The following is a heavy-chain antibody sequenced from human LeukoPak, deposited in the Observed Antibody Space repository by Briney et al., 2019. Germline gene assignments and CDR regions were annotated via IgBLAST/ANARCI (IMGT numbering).Heavy chain of an antibody. CDR3: SRIVGWGRSGYAVDF. J-gene: IGHJ4*02. CDR2: ISYSGNT. V-gene: IGHV4-39*01. Sequence: SETLSLTCTVSGGSISNSNYFWGRIPQPPGKGLDWFRSISYSGNTYYNPSLKSRVTVSVDTSKTQFSLKLSSVTAADTAVYYCSRIVGWGRSGYAVDFWGQGTLLTVSS. CDR1: GGSISNSNYF. D-gene: IGHD5-12*01.